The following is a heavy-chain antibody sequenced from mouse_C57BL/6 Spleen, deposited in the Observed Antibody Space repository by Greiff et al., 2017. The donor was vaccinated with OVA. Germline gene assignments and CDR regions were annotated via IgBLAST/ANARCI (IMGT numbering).Heavy chain of an antibody. Sequence: DVKLQESGPGLVKPSQSLSLTCSVTGYSITSGYYWNWIRQFPGNKLEWMGYLSYDGSNNYNPSLKNRISITRDTSKNQFFLKLNSVTTEDTATYYCARRSNFFAYWGQGTLVTVSA. J-gene: IGHJ3*01. CDR1: GYSITSGYY. D-gene: IGHD2-5*01. CDR3: ARRSNFFAY. V-gene: IGHV3-6*01. CDR2: LSYDGSN.